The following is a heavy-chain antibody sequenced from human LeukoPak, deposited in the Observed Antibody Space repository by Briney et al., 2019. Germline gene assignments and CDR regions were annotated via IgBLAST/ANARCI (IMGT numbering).Heavy chain of an antibody. V-gene: IGHV4-59*01. Sequence: PSETLSLTCTVSGGSISSFYWSWIRQAPGKGLEWIGHTFRNGNSNYNPSLKTRVTLSLDTSKNQFSLKLNSVTAADTAVYYCASTEGYCSGGTCYSMEYFRHWGQGTQVAVSS. CDR1: GGSISSFY. CDR3: ASTEGYCSGGTCYSMEYFRH. CDR2: TFRNGNS. D-gene: IGHD2-15*01. J-gene: IGHJ1*01.